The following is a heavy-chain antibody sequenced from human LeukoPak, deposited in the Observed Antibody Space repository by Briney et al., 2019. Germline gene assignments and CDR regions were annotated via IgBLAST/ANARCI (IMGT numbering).Heavy chain of an antibody. V-gene: IGHV3-13*01. Sequence: GGSLRLSCAASGFTFSTYDMHWVRQATGKGLEWVSAIDTTGDTYYPGSVKGRFTISRDNAKNSLYLQMNSLRAEDTAVYYCARVVIVVAGGAFDIWGQGTMVTVSS. CDR1: GFTFSTYD. CDR2: IDTTGDT. J-gene: IGHJ3*02. D-gene: IGHD3-22*01. CDR3: ARVVIVVAGGAFDI.